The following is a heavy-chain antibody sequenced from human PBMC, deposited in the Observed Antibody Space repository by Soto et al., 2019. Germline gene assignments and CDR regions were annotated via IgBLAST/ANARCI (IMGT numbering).Heavy chain of an antibody. Sequence: GGSLRLSCTASGFTFGDYAMSWVRQAPGKGLEWVGFIRSKAYGGTTEYAASVKGRFTISRDDSKSIAYLQMNSLKTEDTAVYYCTRVHVMIFGLFDYWGQGTLVTVSS. CDR1: GFTFGDYA. CDR2: IRSKAYGGTT. V-gene: IGHV3-49*04. J-gene: IGHJ4*02. D-gene: IGHD3-3*01. CDR3: TRVHVMIFGLFDY.